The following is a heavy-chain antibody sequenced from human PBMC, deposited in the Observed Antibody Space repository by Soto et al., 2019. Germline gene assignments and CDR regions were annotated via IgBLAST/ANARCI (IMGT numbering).Heavy chain of an antibody. CDR1: GDSLTVGGHY. D-gene: IGHD3-10*02. J-gene: IGHJ3*01. Sequence: SETLSLTCFVSGDSLTVGGHYWTWIRQHPGKGLDWIGYIYHSGGTYYNPSLKSRVTISVDTSENRFSLRLTSVAAADTAVYYCARGNNVLDFSAQG. V-gene: IGHV4-31*03. CDR2: IYHSGGT. CDR3: ARGNNVLDF.